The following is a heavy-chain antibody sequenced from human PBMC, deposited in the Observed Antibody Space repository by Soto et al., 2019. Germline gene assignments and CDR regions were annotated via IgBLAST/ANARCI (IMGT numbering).Heavy chain of an antibody. CDR1: GFTFSSYD. V-gene: IGHV3-23*01. J-gene: IGHJ4*02. CDR2: ISGSGGST. D-gene: IGHD5-12*01. Sequence: EVQLLESGGGLVQPGGSLRLSCAASGFTFSSYDISWVRHAPGKGLEWVSAISGSGGSTYYAVSVKGRFTISRDNSKNTLDLQMNSLRAEDTAVYYCVKKQMATISFDYWGQGTLVTVSS. CDR3: VKKQMATISFDY.